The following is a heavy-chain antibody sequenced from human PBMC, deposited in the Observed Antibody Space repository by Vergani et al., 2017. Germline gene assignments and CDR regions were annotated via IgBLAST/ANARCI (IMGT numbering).Heavy chain of an antibody. CDR2: IRSKAYGGTT. CDR1: GFTFSSYA. V-gene: IGHV3-49*04. Sequence: EVQLLESGGGLVQPGGSLRLSCAASGFTFSSYAMSWVRQAPGKGLEWVGFIRSKAYGGTTEYAASVKGRFTISRDDSKSIAYLQMNSLRAEDTAVYYCAKGIQAMERQLLWGRYYYYYGMDVWGQGTTVTVSS. CDR3: AKGIQAMERQLLWGRYYYYYGMDV. D-gene: IGHD2-2*01. J-gene: IGHJ6*02.